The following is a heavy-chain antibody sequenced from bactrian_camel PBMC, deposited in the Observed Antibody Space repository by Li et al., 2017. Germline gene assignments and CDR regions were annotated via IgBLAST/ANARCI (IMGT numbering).Heavy chain of an antibody. CDR1: GYTYSSYC. V-gene: IGHV3S1*01. CDR2: LVTGGRST. J-gene: IGHJ4*01. Sequence: HVQLVESGGGSVQVGGSLRLSCVASGYTYSSYCMGWFRQAPGKEREGVAALVTGGRSTHYIDAVKGRFTISKDKDHVKNTLFLEMTNLKADDTAMYYCTADTVKASLATIAQFAAYEGHGTQVTVS. D-gene: IGHD4*01.